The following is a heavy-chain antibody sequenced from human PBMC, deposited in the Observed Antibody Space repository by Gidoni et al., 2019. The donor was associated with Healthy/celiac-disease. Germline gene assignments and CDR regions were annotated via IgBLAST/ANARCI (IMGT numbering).Heavy chain of an antibody. CDR1: RFTFSSYS. CDR2: ISRSSSTI. J-gene: IGHJ3*02. CDR3: AREIAFKDAFDI. V-gene: IGHV3-48*01. Sequence: EVQLVESGGGLVQPGGSLRLPCAASRFTFSSYSMNWVRQAPGKGLEWVSYISRSSSTIYYADSVKGRFTISRDNAKNSLYLQMNSLRAEDTAVYYCAREIAFKDAFDIWGQGTMVTVSS.